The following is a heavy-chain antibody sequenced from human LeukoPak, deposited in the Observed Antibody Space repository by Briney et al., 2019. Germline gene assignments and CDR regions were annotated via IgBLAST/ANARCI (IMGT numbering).Heavy chain of an antibody. Sequence: VASVKVSCKASGYTFTGYHIHWVRQAPGQGLERMGRINPYSGDTNFAQKFQGRVTMTRDTSITTAYIDLSSLTPDDTAVYFCARDQGSLTRSWYTGYWGQGTQVTVSS. V-gene: IGHV1-2*06. J-gene: IGHJ4*02. CDR3: ARDQGSLTRSWYTGY. CDR2: INPYSGDT. D-gene: IGHD6-13*01. CDR1: GYTFTGYH.